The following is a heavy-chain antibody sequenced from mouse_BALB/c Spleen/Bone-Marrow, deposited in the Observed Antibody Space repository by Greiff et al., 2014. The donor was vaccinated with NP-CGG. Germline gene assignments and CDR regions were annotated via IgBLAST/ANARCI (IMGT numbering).Heavy chain of an antibody. CDR3: AKYNYGLYFDV. J-gene: IGHJ1*01. D-gene: IGHD1-3*01. Sequence: EVQLQQSGAELVKPGASVKLSCTASGFNIKDTYIHWVKQRPEQGLEWIGRIDPANGNTKYDPKFQGKATITADISSNSAYLQLSSLTSEDTAVYYCAKYNYGLYFDVWGAGTTVTVSS. CDR1: GFNIKDTY. CDR2: IDPANGNT. V-gene: IGHV14-3*02.